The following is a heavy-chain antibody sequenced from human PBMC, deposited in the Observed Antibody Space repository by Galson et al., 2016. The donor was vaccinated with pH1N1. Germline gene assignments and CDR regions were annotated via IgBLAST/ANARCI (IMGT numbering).Heavy chain of an antibody. CDR3: ARVNHYYYYGMDV. J-gene: IGHJ6*02. CDR2: ISSSSSTI. CDR1: GFIFTGYS. Sequence: AASGFIFTGYSMNWVRQAPGKGLEWVSYISSSSSTIYYADSVKGRFTISRDNAKNSQYLQMNSLRAEDTAVYYCARVNHYYYYGMDVWGQGTTVTVSS. V-gene: IGHV3-48*01. D-gene: IGHD1-14*01.